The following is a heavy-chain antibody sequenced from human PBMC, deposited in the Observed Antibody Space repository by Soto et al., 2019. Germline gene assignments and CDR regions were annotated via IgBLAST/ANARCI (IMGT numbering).Heavy chain of an antibody. CDR1: GYTFTGYY. D-gene: IGHD2-2*01. V-gene: IGHV1-2*04. J-gene: IGHJ5*02. CDR2: INPTSGGT. CDR3: ARDQCSSTSCFRRGFDP. Sequence: QVQLVQSGAEVKKPGASVKVSCKASGYTFTGYYMHWVRQAPGQGLEWMGWINPTSGGTNYAQKFQGWVTMTRDTSISTAYMELSRLRSDDTAVYYCARDQCSSTSCFRRGFDPWGQGTLVTVSS.